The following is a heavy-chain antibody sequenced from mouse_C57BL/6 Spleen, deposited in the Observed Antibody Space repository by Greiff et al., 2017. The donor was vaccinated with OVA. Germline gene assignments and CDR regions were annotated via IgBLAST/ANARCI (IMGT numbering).Heavy chain of an antibody. J-gene: IGHJ1*03. CDR3: ARSIYCYGSSHWYFDV. CDR1: GYTFTSYW. CDR2: IYPGSGST. V-gene: IGHV1-55*01. Sequence: QVQLKQPGAELVKPGASVKMSCKASGYTFTSYWITWVKQRPGQGLEWIGDIYPGSGSTNYNEKFKSKATLTVDTSSNTAYMQLSSLTSEDSAVYYCARSIYCYGSSHWYFDVWGTGTTVTVSS. D-gene: IGHD1-1*01.